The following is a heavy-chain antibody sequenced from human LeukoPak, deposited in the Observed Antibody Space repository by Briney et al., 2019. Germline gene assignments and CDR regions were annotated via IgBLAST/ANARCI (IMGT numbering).Heavy chain of an antibody. CDR1: GFIFNSYW. Sequence: GGSLRLSCAASGFIFNSYWMSWVRQAPGHRLEWMGWINTGSGNTKYSQNFQGRVTITRDTSATTAYMDLTSLRSEDTAVYYCARGVWPYCFDYWGQGTLVTVSS. CDR2: INTGSGNT. CDR3: ARGVWPYCFDY. V-gene: IGHV1-3*04. J-gene: IGHJ4*02.